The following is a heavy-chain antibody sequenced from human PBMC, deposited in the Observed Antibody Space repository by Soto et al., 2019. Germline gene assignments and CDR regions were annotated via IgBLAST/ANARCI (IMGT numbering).Heavy chain of an antibody. CDR1: GFMFSNHG. Sequence: QVQLVESGGGVVQPGRSLRLSCAASGFMFSNHGMHWVRQAPGKGLEWVAVIWSDGNNRYYADSVKGRFTIYRDNSKNTVYLQMNSLRAEDTDVYYCVKGDNWNDEASDYWGQGTLVTVSS. CDR2: IWSDGNNR. J-gene: IGHJ4*02. CDR3: VKGDNWNDEASDY. D-gene: IGHD1-1*01. V-gene: IGHV3-33*06.